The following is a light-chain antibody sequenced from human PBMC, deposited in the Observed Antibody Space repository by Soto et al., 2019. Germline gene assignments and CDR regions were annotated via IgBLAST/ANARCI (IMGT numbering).Light chain of an antibody. Sequence: DIQMTQSPSTLSASVGDRVTITCRASQSISSWLAWYQQKPGKAPKLLIYDASSLESGVPSRFSGSGSGTEFTLTISSLQPDDFATYYCQQYNSYWYTFGQGTKLEIK. CDR3: QQYNSYWYT. J-gene: IGKJ2*01. CDR2: DAS. V-gene: IGKV1-5*01. CDR1: QSISSW.